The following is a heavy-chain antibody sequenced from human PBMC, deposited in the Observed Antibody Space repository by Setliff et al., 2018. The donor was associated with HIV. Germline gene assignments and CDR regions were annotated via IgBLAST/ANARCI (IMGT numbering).Heavy chain of an antibody. CDR2: ISSGSSST. Sequence: TGGSLRLSCAASGFTSSSYSMHWVRQAPGKGLEWIAYISSGSSSTDYADSVKGRFTISRDNAKNSLFLQMNNLTVDDTGLYCATFYDHYEAPNWFDPWGQGTLVTVSS. CDR3: TFYDHYEAPNWFDP. J-gene: IGHJ5*02. CDR1: GFTSSSYS. D-gene: IGHD3-22*01. V-gene: IGHV3-48*04.